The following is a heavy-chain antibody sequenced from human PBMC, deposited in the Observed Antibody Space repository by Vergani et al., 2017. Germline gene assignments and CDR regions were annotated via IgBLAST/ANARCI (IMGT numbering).Heavy chain of an antibody. J-gene: IGHJ4*02. CDR2: INPNSGGT. Sequence: QVQLVQSGAEVKKPGASVKVSCKASGYTFTDYFMHWVRQAPGPGLEWMGWINPNSGGTNYAQKFHGRVTMTRDTSISTAYMELSNLRSDDTAVYYCARVGTSSNRDYFDYWGQGTLVTVSS. CDR1: GYTFTDYF. CDR3: ARVGTSSNRDYFDY. D-gene: IGHD2-2*01. V-gene: IGHV1-2*02.